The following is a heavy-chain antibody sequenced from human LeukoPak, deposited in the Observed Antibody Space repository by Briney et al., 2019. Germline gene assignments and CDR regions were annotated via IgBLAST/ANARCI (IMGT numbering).Heavy chain of an antibody. CDR3: AKRGGTESFYYYYYMDV. Sequence: PGGSLRLSCAASGFTFSSYDMTWVRQTPGKGLEWVALISRSGGTTYYADSVKGRFTISRDNSKNTLYLQMNSLRAEDTAEYYCAKRGGTESFYYYYYMDVWGKGTRSPSP. V-gene: IGHV3-23*01. D-gene: IGHD2-15*01. CDR1: GFTFSSYD. CDR2: ISRSGGTT. J-gene: IGHJ6*03.